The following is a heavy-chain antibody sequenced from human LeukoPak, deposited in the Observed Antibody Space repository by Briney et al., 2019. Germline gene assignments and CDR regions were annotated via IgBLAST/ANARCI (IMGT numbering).Heavy chain of an antibody. V-gene: IGHV4-34*01. D-gene: IGHD1-7*01. CDR3: ATARGRITGTTR. J-gene: IGHJ4*02. CDR2: INHSGST. Sequence: PSETLSLTCAVYGGSFSGYYWSWIRQPPGKGLEWIGEINHSGSTNYNPSLKSRVTISVDTSKNQFSLKLSSVTAADTAVYYCATARGRITGTTRWGQGTLVTVSS. CDR1: GGSFSGYY.